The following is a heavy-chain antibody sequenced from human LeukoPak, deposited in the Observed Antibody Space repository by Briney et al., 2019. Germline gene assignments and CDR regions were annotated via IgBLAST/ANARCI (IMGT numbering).Heavy chain of an antibody. J-gene: IGHJ6*02. CDR1: GFTFSDYY. D-gene: IGHD3-3*01. CDR3: ARDYYDFWSGPDYGMDV. Sequence: GGSLRLSCAASGFTFSDYYMSWIRQAPGKGLEWVSYISSSGSTIYYADSVKGRFTISRDNAKNSLNLQMNSLRAEDTAVYYCARDYYDFWSGPDYGMDVWGQGTTVTVSS. V-gene: IGHV3-11*01. CDR2: ISSSGSTI.